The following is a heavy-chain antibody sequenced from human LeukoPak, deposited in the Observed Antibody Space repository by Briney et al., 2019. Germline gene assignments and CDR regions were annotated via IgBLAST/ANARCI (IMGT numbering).Heavy chain of an antibody. J-gene: IGHJ4*02. CDR1: GFTFDDYA. V-gene: IGHV3-23*01. D-gene: IGHD3-10*01. CDR2: ISGSGGST. CDR3: ARGGVDHYGSGTYYLMYYFDH. Sequence: GGSLRLSCAASGFTFDDYAMSWVRQAPGKGLEWVSAISGSGGSTYYADSMKGRFTVSRDDPHNTLYLQMNSVRAEDTAVYFCARGGVDHYGSGTYYLMYYFDHWGQGALVTVSS.